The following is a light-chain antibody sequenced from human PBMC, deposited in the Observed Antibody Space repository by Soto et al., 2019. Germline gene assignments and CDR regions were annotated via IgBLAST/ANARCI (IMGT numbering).Light chain of an antibody. CDR2: EVI. CDR1: SSDVGSYNL. Sequence: VLTQPASVSGSPGQSITISCTGTSSDVGSYNLVSWYQHHPGKAPKLMIYEVIKRPSGISNRFSGSKSGNTASLTVSGLQAADEADYYCKSYAGSNTYVFGTGTKVTVL. J-gene: IGLJ1*01. V-gene: IGLV2-14*02. CDR3: KSYAGSNTYV.